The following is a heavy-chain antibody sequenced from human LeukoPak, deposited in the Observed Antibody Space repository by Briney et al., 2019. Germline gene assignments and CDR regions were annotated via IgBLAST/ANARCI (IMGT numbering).Heavy chain of an antibody. CDR3: AKGNTAMVRAYFDY. J-gene: IGHJ4*02. V-gene: IGHV3-30*18. CDR2: ISYDGSNK. CDR1: GFTFSSYG. D-gene: IGHD5-18*01. Sequence: GGSLRLSCAASGFTFSSYGMHWVRQAPGKGLEWVAVISYDGSNKYYADSVKGRFTISRDNSKNTLYLQMNSLRAEDTAVYYCAKGNTAMVRAYFDYWGQGTLVTVSS.